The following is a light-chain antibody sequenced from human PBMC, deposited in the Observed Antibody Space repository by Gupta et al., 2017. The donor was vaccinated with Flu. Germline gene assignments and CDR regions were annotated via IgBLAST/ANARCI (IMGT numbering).Light chain of an antibody. CDR3: QQSYSGPYT. CDR2: GAS. CDR1: QRIDAY. J-gene: IGKJ2*01. V-gene: IGKV1-39*01. Sequence: GDRATITCRASQRIDAYVNWYQQKPGKAPKLLIYGASSLQSGVPPRFSGTASGTDSTLTISSLQPEDFAIYYCQQSYSGPYTFGQGTKVEI.